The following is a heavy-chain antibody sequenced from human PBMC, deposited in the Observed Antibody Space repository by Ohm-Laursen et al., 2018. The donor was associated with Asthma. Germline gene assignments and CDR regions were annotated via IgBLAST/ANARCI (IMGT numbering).Heavy chain of an antibody. Sequence: GSLRLSCAASGYTFSRYSIHWVRQAPGKGLEWVSSISSSSSYIYYADSVKGRFTISRDNAKNSLYLQMNSLRAEDTAVYYCARGSCSGGSCYPGDYWGQGTLVTVSS. CDR1: GYTFSRYS. V-gene: IGHV3-21*01. J-gene: IGHJ4*02. CDR3: ARGSCSGGSCYPGDY. CDR2: ISSSSSYI. D-gene: IGHD2-15*01.